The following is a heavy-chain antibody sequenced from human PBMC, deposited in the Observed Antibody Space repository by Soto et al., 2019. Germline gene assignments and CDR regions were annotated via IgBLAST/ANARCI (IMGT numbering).Heavy chain of an antibody. D-gene: IGHD3-16*01. Sequence: QITLKESGPTLVKPTQTLTLTCTFSGFSLTTCGVGVGWIRQPPGKALECLALIYWDDDKRYSPSLQSRLSITKDNSKNQVVLTMTNVDPVDTATYYCAHIPNYYQYDWFDPWGQGTLVSVSS. CDR3: AHIPNYYQYDWFDP. V-gene: IGHV2-5*02. J-gene: IGHJ5*02. CDR2: IYWDDDK. CDR1: GFSLTTCGVG.